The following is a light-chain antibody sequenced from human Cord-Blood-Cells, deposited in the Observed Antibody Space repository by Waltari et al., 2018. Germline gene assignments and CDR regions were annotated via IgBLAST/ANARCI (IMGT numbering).Light chain of an antibody. CDR1: SSDVGGYNY. J-gene: IGLJ3*02. CDR2: DVS. CDR3: GSYTSSSTWV. Sequence: QSALTQPASVSGSPGQSITISCTGTSSDVGGYNYVPWYQQHPGKAPNLMIYDVSKRPSGVSNRFSGSKSGNTASLTISGLQAEDEADYYCGSYTSSSTWVFGGGTKLTVL. V-gene: IGLV2-14*01.